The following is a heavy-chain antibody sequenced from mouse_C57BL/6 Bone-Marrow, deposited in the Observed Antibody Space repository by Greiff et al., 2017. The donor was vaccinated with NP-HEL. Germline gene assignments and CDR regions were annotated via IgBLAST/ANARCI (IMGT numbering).Heavy chain of an antibody. Sequence: QVQLQQSGPGLVQPSQSLSITCTVSGFSLTSYGVHWVRQSPGKGLEWLGVIWSGGSTDYNAAFISRLSISKDNSKSQVFFKMNSLQADDTAIYYCARIIPSPYAMDYWGQGTSVTVSS. V-gene: IGHV2-2*01. CDR2: IWSGGST. CDR3: ARIIPSPYAMDY. CDR1: GFSLTSYG. J-gene: IGHJ4*01.